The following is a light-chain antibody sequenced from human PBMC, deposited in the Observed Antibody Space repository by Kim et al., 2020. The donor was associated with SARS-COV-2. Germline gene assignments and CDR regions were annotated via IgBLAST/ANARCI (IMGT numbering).Light chain of an antibody. CDR3: SSYTTLSTGV. V-gene: IGLV2-14*03. Sequence: QSALTQPASVSGSPGQSITISCTGTRTDVVGYAYVSWYQQHPGKAPKIMIYDVNKRPSGVSNRFSGSKSGNTASLTISGLQAEDEADCYWSSYTTLSTGVFGGGTQLTVL. CDR2: DVN. CDR1: RTDVVGYAY. J-gene: IGLJ3*02.